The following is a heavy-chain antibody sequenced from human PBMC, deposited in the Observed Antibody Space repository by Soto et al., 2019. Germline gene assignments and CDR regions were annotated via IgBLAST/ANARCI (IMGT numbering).Heavy chain of an antibody. J-gene: IGHJ4*02. CDR3: ARVPAAIDY. CDR2: INHSGST. D-gene: IGHD2-2*01. V-gene: IGHV4-34*01. Sequence: SENLSLTCAVYGGSFSGDYWSWIRQPPGKGLEWSGEINHSGSTNYNPSLKSRVTISVDTSKNQFSLKLSSVTAADTAVYYCARVPAAIDYWGQGTLVTVSS. CDR1: GGSFSGDY.